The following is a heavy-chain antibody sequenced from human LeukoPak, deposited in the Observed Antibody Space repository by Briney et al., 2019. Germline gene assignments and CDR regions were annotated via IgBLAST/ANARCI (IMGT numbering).Heavy chain of an antibody. CDR3: AREQGGSRLSKGLFDP. V-gene: IGHV4-38-2*02. CDR1: GYSISSGYF. CDR2: MYHSGTT. D-gene: IGHD2-15*01. J-gene: IGHJ5*02. Sequence: SETLSLTCTLSGYSISSGYFWGWIRQPPGKGLEWIGNMYHSGTTYYNPSLKSRVTISVDTSKNQFSLKLRSVTAADTAIYYCAREQGGSRLSKGLFDPLGQGTLVIVSS.